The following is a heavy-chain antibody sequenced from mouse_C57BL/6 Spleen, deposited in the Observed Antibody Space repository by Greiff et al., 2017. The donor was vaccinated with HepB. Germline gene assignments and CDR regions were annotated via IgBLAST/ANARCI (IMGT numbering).Heavy chain of an antibody. CDR1: GYTFTSYT. CDR3: ARSEEYDYDEGYAMDY. V-gene: IGHV1-4*01. Sequence: VKLQESGAELARPGASVKMSCKASGYTFTSYTMHWVKQRPGQGLEWIGYINPSSGYTKYNQKFKDKATLTADKSSSTAYMQLSSLTSEDSAVYYCARSEEYDYDEGYAMDYWGQGTSVTVSS. CDR2: INPSSGYT. D-gene: IGHD2-4*01. J-gene: IGHJ4*01.